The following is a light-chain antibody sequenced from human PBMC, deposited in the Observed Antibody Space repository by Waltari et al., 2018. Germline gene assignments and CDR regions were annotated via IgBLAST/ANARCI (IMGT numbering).Light chain of an antibody. CDR3: QQYYSSPYT. CDR2: WAS. Sequence: DIVMTQSPDFLPVSLGERATINCTSSRGVLSSSNNKNYLAWYQHKSGQPPKLLIYWASTRHSGVPDRFSGSGSGTDFTLTISRLQPEDVAIYYCQQYYSSPYTFGQGTRLEIK. V-gene: IGKV4-1*01. CDR1: RGVLSSSNNKNY. J-gene: IGKJ2*01.